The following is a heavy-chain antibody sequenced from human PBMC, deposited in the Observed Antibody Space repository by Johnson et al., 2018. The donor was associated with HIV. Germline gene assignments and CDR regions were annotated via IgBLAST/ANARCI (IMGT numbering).Heavy chain of an antibody. CDR2: IKQDGSEK. CDR1: GFTFSSYW. J-gene: IGHJ3*02. D-gene: IGHD5-18*01. CDR3: TPGGQGLRIEGPNVDI. V-gene: IGHV3-7*05. Sequence: VQLVESGGGLVQPGGSLRLSCAASGFTFSSYWMSWVRQAPGKGLEWVANIKQDGSEKYYVDSVKGRFTISRDNAKNSLYLQMNSLRAEDTAVYYCTPGGQGLRIEGPNVDIWGQGTMVTVSS.